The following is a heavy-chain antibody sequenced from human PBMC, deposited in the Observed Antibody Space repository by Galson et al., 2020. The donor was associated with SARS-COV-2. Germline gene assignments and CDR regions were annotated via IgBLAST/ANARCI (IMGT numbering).Heavy chain of an antibody. J-gene: IGHJ4*02. CDR1: GFTVSSNY. CDR3: ARDYRDIV. D-gene: IGHD2-15*01. Sequence: GESLKISCAASGFTVSSNYMSWVRPAPGKGLELVSVIYSGGSTYYAESVNGRFTISRDNSKNTLYLQMHSLRAEDTAVYYCARDYRDIVWGQGTLVIVSS. V-gene: IGHV3-66*01. CDR2: IYSGGST.